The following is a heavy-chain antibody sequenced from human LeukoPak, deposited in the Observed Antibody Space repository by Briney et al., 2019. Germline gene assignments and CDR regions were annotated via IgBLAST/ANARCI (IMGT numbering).Heavy chain of an antibody. Sequence: GGSLRLSCAASGFTFSSYAMSWVRQAPGKGLEWVSAISGSGGSTYYADSVKGRFTISRDNAKNSLYLQMNSLRAEDTAVYYCARHSGYDPFDYWGQGTLVTVSS. J-gene: IGHJ4*02. CDR3: ARHSGYDPFDY. D-gene: IGHD5-12*01. V-gene: IGHV3-23*01. CDR1: GFTFSSYA. CDR2: ISGSGGST.